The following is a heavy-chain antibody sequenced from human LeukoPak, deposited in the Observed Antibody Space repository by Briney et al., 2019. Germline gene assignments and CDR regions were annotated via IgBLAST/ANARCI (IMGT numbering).Heavy chain of an antibody. Sequence: PGGSLRLSCAASGFTFSTNAVSWVRQAPGKGLEWVSAISGSGGSTYYADSVKGRFTISRDNSKNTLYLQMNSLRAEDTAVYYCAKDPAGRNYFDYWGQGTLVTVSS. CDR2: ISGSGGST. V-gene: IGHV3-23*01. CDR1: GFTFSTNA. J-gene: IGHJ4*02. CDR3: AKDPAGRNYFDY.